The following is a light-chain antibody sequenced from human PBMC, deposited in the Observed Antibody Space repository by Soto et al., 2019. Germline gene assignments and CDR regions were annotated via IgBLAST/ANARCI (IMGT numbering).Light chain of an antibody. V-gene: IGKV3-11*01. J-gene: IGKJ2*02. CDR3: QQRYNGPPCP. CDR2: EAS. CDR1: QSISNS. Sequence: EVVLTQSPATLSLSPGERATLSCRASQSISNSLAWYQQKPGQAPRLLIYEASNRATGIPARFSGTGSGTDFTLTISSLEPEDFAVYDCQQRYNGPPCPFGQGTQL.